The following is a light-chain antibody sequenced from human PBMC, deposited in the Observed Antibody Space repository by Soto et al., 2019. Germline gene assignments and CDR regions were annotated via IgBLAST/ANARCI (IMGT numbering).Light chain of an antibody. CDR2: EVS. V-gene: IGLV2-14*01. Sequence: QSVLTQPASVSGSPGQSITISCTGTSSDVGGYNYVSWYQHYSGKAPKLIIYEVSNRPSGVSNRFSGSKSGNTASLTISGLQAEDEADYYCSSYTSTTTFYVFGTGTKVTVL. J-gene: IGLJ1*01. CDR1: SSDVGGYNY. CDR3: SSYTSTTTFYV.